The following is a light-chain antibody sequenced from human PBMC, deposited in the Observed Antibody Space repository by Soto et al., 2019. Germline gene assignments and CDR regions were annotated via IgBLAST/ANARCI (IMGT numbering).Light chain of an antibody. Sequence: QSVLTQPPSVSGAPGQSLTISCTGNNFNIGAGHDVHWYQQLPGTAPKVVIYSNTNRPSGVPDRFSGSKSGTSASLAITGLQAEDEADYYCQSYDRSLSASVFGGGTKLTVL. J-gene: IGLJ2*01. CDR3: QSYDRSLSASV. CDR2: SNT. V-gene: IGLV1-40*01. CDR1: NFNIGAGHD.